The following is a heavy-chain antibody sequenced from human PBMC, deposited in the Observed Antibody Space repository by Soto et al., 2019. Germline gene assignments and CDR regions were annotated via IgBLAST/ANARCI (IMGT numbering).Heavy chain of an antibody. CDR2: IYFTGTT. CDR1: GYGISRGFY. V-gene: IGHV4-38-2*01. J-gene: IGHJ4*02. Sequence: SLTYAASGYGISRGFYCAWIRQPPGKRLEWIGNIYFTGTTSYNPSLKTRVTMSVDTSKNQFSLRLSSVTAADTAVFYCARVRRIGMSGSPGDSWGQGTKVTVSS. D-gene: IGHD3-10*01. CDR3: ARVRRIGMSGSPGDS.